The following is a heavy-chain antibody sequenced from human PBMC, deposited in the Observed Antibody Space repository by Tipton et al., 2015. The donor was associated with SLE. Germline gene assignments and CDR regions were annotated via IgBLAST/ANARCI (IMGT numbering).Heavy chain of an antibody. V-gene: IGHV4-39*07. J-gene: IGHJ5*02. CDR1: GGSISDSSYY. D-gene: IGHD4-17*01. Sequence: TLSLTCSVSGGSISDSSYYWAWIRQPPGKGLEWIGGVYYSGATYYNPSLKSRVTISINTYRNYFSLSLTSLTAADTAVYYCARRYGDPTNPYFDPWGQGTLVNVSS. CDR3: ARRYGDPTNPYFDP. CDR2: VYYSGAT.